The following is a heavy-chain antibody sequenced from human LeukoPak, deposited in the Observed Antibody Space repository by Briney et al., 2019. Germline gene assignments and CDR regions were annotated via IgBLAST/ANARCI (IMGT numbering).Heavy chain of an antibody. CDR1: GFTFSSYW. Sequence: GGSLRLSCVASGFTFSSYWIHWVRQAPGKGLEWVAVISYDGSNKYYADSVRGRFTISRDNSKNTLYLQMNSLRAEDTAVYYCARDSGWELPAFDYWGQGTLVTVSS. CDR2: ISYDGSNK. CDR3: ARDSGWELPAFDY. V-gene: IGHV3-30-3*01. D-gene: IGHD1-26*01. J-gene: IGHJ4*02.